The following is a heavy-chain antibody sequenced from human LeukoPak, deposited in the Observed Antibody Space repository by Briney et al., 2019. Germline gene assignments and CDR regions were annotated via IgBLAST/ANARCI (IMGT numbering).Heavy chain of an antibody. CDR1: GFTFSSYA. Sequence: GGSLRLSCAASGFTFSSYAMHWVRQAPGKGLEWVAVISYDGSNKYYADSVKGRFTISRDNSKNTLYLQMNSLRAEDTAVYYCASRDRYYYDSSGYYEDYWGQGTLVIVSS. J-gene: IGHJ4*02. CDR3: ASRDRYYYDSSGYYEDY. CDR2: ISYDGSNK. V-gene: IGHV3-30-3*01. D-gene: IGHD3-22*01.